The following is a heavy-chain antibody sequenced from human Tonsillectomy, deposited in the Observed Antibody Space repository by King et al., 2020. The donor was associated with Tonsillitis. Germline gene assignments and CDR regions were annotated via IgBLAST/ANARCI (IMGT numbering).Heavy chain of an antibody. CDR3: ARGHRGMAGFDP. CDR1: GGSFSNYY. Sequence: VQLPQWGAGLLKPSETLSLTCAVYGGSFSNYYWNWIRQPPGKGLEWIGEINHSGSTNYNPSLKSRVTISVDTSKNQFSLKLSSVTAADTAVYYCARGHRGMAGFDPWGQGTLVTVSS. CDR2: INHSGST. V-gene: IGHV4-34*01. J-gene: IGHJ5*02. D-gene: IGHD5-24*01.